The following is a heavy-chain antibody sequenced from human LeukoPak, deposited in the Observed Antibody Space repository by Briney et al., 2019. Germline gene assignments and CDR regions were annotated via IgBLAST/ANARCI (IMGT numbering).Heavy chain of an antibody. V-gene: IGHV3-23*01. CDR2: ISGSGGST. CDR3: AKDPTMIVVVIPDY. D-gene: IGHD3-22*01. CDR1: GFTFSSYA. J-gene: IGHJ4*02. Sequence: PGGSLRLSCAASGFTFSSYAMSWVRQAPGKGLEWVSAISGSGGSTYYADYVKGRFTISRDNSKNTLYLQMNSLRAEDTAVYYCAKDPTMIVVVIPDYWGQGTLVTVSS.